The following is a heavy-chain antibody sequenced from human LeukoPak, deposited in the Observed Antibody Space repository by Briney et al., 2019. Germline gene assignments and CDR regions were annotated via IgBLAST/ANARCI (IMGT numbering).Heavy chain of an antibody. D-gene: IGHD3-22*01. Sequence: PSETLSLTCTVSGDSISSGDYYWSWIRQPAGKGLEWIGRIASSGSTNYNPSLKSRVTISVGTSKNQFSLKLSSVTAADTAVYFCARGPYSYDSSGAFDIWGQGTMVTVSS. CDR2: IASSGST. V-gene: IGHV4-61*02. CDR3: ARGPYSYDSSGAFDI. CDR1: GDSISSGDYY. J-gene: IGHJ3*02.